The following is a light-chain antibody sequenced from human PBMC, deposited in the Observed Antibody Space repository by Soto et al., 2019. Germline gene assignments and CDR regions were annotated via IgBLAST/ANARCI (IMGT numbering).Light chain of an antibody. V-gene: IGKV1-5*01. J-gene: IGKJ1*01. CDR2: DAS. Sequence: DIQMTQSPSTLSASVGDRVTITCRASQSISSWLAWYQQKPGKAPKLLIYDASSLESGVPSRFSGSGSGTEFTLTISSLQPDDFATYYCQQYNRYSPPWTFGQGTKV. CDR1: QSISSW. CDR3: QQYNRYSPPWT.